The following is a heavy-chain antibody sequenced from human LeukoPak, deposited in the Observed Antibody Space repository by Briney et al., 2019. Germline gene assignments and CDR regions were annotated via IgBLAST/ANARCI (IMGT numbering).Heavy chain of an antibody. D-gene: IGHD2-2*01. J-gene: IGHJ6*02. CDR2: IYTSGST. V-gene: IGHV4-4*07. CDR1: GGSFSGYY. Sequence: PSETLSLTCAVYGGSFSGYYWSWIRQPAGKGLEWIGRIYTSGSTNYNPSLKSRVTMSVDTSKNQFSLKLSSVTAADTAVYYCARDRIVVVPAATHYYYYGMDVWGQGTTVTVSS. CDR3: ARDRIVVVPAATHYYYYGMDV.